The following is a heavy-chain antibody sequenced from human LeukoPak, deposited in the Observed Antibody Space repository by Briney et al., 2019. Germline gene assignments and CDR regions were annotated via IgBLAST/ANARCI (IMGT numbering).Heavy chain of an antibody. CDR1: GGTFSSYA. CDR2: IIPIFGTA. Sequence: GASVKVSCKASGGTFSSYAISWVRQAPGQGLEWMGGIIPIFGTANYAQKFQGRVTITADESTSTAYMELSSLRSEDTAVYYCASVHKLRFLEWLKEGSGSWFDPWGQGTLVTVSS. V-gene: IGHV1-69*13. CDR3: ASVHKLRFLEWLKEGSGSWFDP. D-gene: IGHD3-3*01. J-gene: IGHJ5*02.